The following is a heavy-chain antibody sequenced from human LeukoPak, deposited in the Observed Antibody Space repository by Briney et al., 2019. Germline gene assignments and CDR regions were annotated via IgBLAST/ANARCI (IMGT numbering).Heavy chain of an antibody. CDR3: ARGIAAAGTYRTYYFDY. J-gene: IGHJ4*02. CDR2: IYYSGSI. V-gene: IGHV4-59*11. CDR1: GGSISTHY. Sequence: SETLSLTCTLPGGSISTHYWSCIRQPPGKGLEWLGYIYYSGSINYNPSLKSRVTISVDTSKNQFSLKLSSVTAADTAVYYCARGIAAAGTYRTYYFDYWGQGTLVTVSS. D-gene: IGHD6-13*01.